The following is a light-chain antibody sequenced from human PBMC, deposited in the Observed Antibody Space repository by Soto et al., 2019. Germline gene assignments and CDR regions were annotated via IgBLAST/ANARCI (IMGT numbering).Light chain of an antibody. V-gene: IGKV4-1*01. CDR3: QQYYSSPFT. CDR1: QSVFYSSNNKNY. Sequence: DIVMTQSPDSLAVSLGERATINCKSSQSVFYSSNNKNYLGWYQQKPGQHPKLLISWASTRESGVPDRFSGSGSGADFTLPISSLQAEDVAVYYCQQYYSSPFTFGPGTKVDIK. CDR2: WAS. J-gene: IGKJ3*01.